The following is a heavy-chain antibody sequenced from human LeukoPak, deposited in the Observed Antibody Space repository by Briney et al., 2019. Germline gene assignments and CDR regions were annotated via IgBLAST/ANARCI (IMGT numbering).Heavy chain of an antibody. J-gene: IGHJ2*01. V-gene: IGHV3-23*01. Sequence: GRSLRLSCEASGFTFGTYGMTWVRQSPRKGLEWVSGITGSSTWTYYADSVRGRFTISRDNARNTLHLQMNNLTADDTAIYYCARELVSLGTGYFDLWGRGTLVTVSS. CDR1: GFTFGTYG. D-gene: IGHD7-27*01. CDR3: ARELVSLGTGYFDL. CDR2: ITGSSTWT.